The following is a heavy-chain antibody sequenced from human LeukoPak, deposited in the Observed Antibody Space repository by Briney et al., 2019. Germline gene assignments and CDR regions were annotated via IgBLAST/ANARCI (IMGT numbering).Heavy chain of an antibody. CDR1: GFTFSSYA. D-gene: IGHD2-2*01. V-gene: IGHV3-30*04. CDR2: ISYDGSNK. J-gene: IGHJ4*02. CDR3: ATLGEDIVVVPAASPG. Sequence: GGSLRLSCAASGFTFSSYAMHWVRQAPGKGLEWVAVISYDGSNKYYADSVKGRFTISRDNSKNTLYLQMNSLRAEDTAVYYCATLGEDIVVVPAASPGWGRGTLVTVSS.